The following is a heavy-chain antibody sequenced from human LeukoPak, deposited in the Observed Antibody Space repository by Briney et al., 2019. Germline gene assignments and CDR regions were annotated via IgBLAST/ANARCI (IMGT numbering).Heavy chain of an antibody. D-gene: IGHD3-3*01. V-gene: IGHV4-61*01. J-gene: IGHJ5*02. CDR3: ARVFSYPLRAPFDP. CDR2: IYYIGST. Sequence: SETLSLTCIVSGGSISSSSYYWSWIRQPPGKGLEWIGYIYYIGSTNYNPSLKSRVTISEDTSKNQFSLKMSSVTAADTAVYYCARVFSYPLRAPFDPWGQGTLVTVSS. CDR1: GGSISSSSYY.